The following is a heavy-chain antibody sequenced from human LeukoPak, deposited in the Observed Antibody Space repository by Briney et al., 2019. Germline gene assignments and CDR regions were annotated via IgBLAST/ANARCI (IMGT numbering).Heavy chain of an antibody. CDR1: GYRFTSYW. J-gene: IGHJ4*02. V-gene: IGHV5-51*01. D-gene: IGHD3-22*01. CDR2: IYPSDSDT. Sequence: GESLKISCKGSGYRFTSYWIGWVRQMPGKGLEWMGIIYPSDSDTRYSPSFRGQVSISADKSISAAYLQWSSLKASDTAMYYCARWDGNYYDSSSYFDYWGQGTLVTVSS. CDR3: ARWDGNYYDSSSYFDY.